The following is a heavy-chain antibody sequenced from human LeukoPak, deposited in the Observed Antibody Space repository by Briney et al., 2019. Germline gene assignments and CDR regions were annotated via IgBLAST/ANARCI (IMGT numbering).Heavy chain of an antibody. Sequence: PGGSLRLSCAASRFTFSNYAMNWVRQAPGKGLEWVSGISGRGDSTYYADSVKGRFTISGDNSKNTLYLQMNSLRAEDTAVYYCAKSPFGSGTNYNWFDPWGQGTLVTVSS. J-gene: IGHJ5*02. CDR3: AKSPFGSGTNYNWFDP. V-gene: IGHV3-23*01. CDR1: RFTFSNYA. D-gene: IGHD3-10*01. CDR2: ISGRGDST.